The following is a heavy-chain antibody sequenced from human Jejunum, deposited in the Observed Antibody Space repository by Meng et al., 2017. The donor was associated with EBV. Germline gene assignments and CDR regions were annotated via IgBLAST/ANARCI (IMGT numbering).Heavy chain of an antibody. CDR3: ARDGGPSGSYAYWFDP. Sequence: QVHLHGSGPGLVKPLGTLSLTCAVSGGSISSSNWWRWVRQPPGKGPEWIGEIFHIGTTNYNPTLKSRVTMSVDKSKNHFSLKLTSVTAADTAVYYCARDGGPSGSYAYWFDPWGQGTLVTVSS. V-gene: IGHV4-4*02. J-gene: IGHJ5*02. CDR2: IFHIGTT. D-gene: IGHD1-26*01. CDR1: GGSISSSNW.